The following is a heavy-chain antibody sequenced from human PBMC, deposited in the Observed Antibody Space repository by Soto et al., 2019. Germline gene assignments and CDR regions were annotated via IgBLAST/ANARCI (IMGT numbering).Heavy chain of an antibody. D-gene: IGHD3-16*01. Sequence: WVRQAPSRGLEWLGRTYYRSKWYNDYAVSVKSRITINPDTSKNQFSLQLKSVTPEDTAVYYCARLAPGGSGGGGDYWGQGSLVTVSS. V-gene: IGHV6-1*01. CDR3: ARLAPGGSGGGGDY. J-gene: IGHJ4*02. CDR2: TYYRSKWYN.